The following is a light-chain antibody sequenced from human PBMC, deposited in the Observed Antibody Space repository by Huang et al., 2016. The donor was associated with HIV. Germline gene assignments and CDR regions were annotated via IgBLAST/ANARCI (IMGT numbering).Light chain of an antibody. J-gene: IGKJ2*01. CDR3: QQSYSRSPFT. Sequence: DIQMTQSPPSLSASVGDRGILTCRASQSIGRLLNWYQQKPGKAPKLLIYAASNLQSGVPSRFSGRGSGTDFTLTISGLEPEDFATYYCQQSYSRSPFTFGQGTKLDIK. CDR1: QSIGRL. CDR2: AAS. V-gene: IGKV1-39*01.